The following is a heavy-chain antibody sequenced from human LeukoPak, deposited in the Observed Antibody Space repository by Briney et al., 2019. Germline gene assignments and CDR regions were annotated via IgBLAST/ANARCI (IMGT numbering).Heavy chain of an antibody. CDR1: GFTFSNYW. CDR2: IKHDGSGK. Sequence: GGSLRLSCSASGFTFSNYWMTWVRQSPGKGLEWVAIIKHDGSGKYCVDSVKGRFTISRDNAKNSLYLKMSSLRAEDTAVYYCARGGHRQKEFWGQGTLVTVSS. CDR3: ARGGHRQKEF. V-gene: IGHV3-7*01. D-gene: IGHD3-10*01. J-gene: IGHJ4*02.